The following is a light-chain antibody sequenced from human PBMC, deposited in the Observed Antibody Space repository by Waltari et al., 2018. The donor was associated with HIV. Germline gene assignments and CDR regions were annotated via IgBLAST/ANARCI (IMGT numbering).Light chain of an antibody. V-gene: IGLV2-11*01. Sequence: QSALTQPRPVSGSPGPSVTIPCTGTRSDVGGSNYVYGYQQNPGKTPKFSICDVPKRPSGVPDRFSGSKSGNTASLTISGLQAEDEADYYCCSYAGNYPVLFGGGTKLTVL. CDR2: DVP. CDR3: CSYAGNYPVL. J-gene: IGLJ3*02. CDR1: RSDVGGSNY.